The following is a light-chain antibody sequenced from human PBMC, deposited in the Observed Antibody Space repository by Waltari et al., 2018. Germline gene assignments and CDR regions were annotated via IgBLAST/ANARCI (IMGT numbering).Light chain of an antibody. CDR3: QSWGTGIPWV. CDR2: LNSDGSH. J-gene: IGLJ3*02. CDR1: RRHSSYA. Sequence: QLVLTQSPSASSSLGASVKLTCTLSRRHSSYAIAWHQQQPEKGPRYLMKLNSDGSHSKGDGIPDRFSGSSSGAERSLTISNLQSEDEADYYCQSWGTGIPWVFGGGTKLTVL. V-gene: IGLV4-69*01.